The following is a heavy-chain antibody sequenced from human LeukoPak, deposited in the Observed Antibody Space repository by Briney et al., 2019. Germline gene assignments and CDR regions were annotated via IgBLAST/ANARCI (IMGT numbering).Heavy chain of an antibody. CDR1: GFTFGDYA. CDR2: IRSKAFGGTT. CDR3: TRDEYYYDSGSYYTHFDY. D-gene: IGHD3-10*01. V-gene: IGHV3-49*03. Sequence: PGGSLRLSCTVSGFTFGDYAMSWFRQAPGKGLEWVGFIRSKAFGGTTKYAASVKGRFTISRDDSKSIAYLQMNSLKTDDTAVYYCTRDEYYYDSGSYYTHFDYWGQGTLVTVSS. J-gene: IGHJ4*02.